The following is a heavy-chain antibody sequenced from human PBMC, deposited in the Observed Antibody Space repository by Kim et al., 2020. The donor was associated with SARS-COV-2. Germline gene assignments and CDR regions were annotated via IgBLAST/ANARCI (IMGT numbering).Heavy chain of an antibody. D-gene: IGHD1-1*01. Sequence: SETLSLTCTVSGGSISSSSYYWGWIRQPPGKGLEWIGSIYYSGSTYYNPSLKSRVTISVDTSKNQFSLKLSSVTAADTAVYYCARVATTPFDWNDASHFDYWGQGTLVTVSS. V-gene: IGHV4-39*01. CDR3: ARVATTPFDWNDASHFDY. CDR1: GGSISSSSYY. J-gene: IGHJ4*02. CDR2: IYYSGST.